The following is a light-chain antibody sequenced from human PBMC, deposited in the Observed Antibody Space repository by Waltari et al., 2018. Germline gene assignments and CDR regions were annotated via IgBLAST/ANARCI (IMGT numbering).Light chain of an antibody. CDR2: AAS. J-gene: IGKJ3*01. CDR1: QSIDSY. CDR3: QQSDSIPPQFT. V-gene: IGKV1-39*01. Sequence: IQMAQSPSSLSASVGDRVTITCRASQSIDSYLNWYQQKTGKAPKLLIYAASTLQSGVPSRFSGSGSGTDFTLTISSLQPEDFATYYCQQSDSIPPQFTFGPGTKVDIK.